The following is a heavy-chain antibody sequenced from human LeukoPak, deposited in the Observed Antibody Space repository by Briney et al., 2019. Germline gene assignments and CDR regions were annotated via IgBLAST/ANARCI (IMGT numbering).Heavy chain of an antibody. Sequence: XSVKVSCKVSGYTLTELSMHWVRQAPGKGLERTGGFDPEDGETIYAQKFQGRVTMTEDTSTDTAYMELSSLRSEDTAVYYCATGTXLRWXXSYFYYWGQXXXXXVSS. J-gene: IGHJ4*02. CDR1: GYTLTELS. CDR2: FDPEDGET. V-gene: IGHV1-24*01. D-gene: IGHD4-23*01. CDR3: ATGTXLRWXXSYFYY.